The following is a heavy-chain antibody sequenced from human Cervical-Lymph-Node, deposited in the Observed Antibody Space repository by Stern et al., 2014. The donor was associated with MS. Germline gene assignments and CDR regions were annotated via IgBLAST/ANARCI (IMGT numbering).Heavy chain of an antibody. CDR2: IYWDDER. J-gene: IGHJ4*02. CDR3: VRRRSAWLVGDSFDY. Sequence: QVTLKESGPTLVKPTQTLTLTCTFSGFSLTTSAVGVGCIRRPPGKALEWLGIIYWDDERRYSPSLKSRLTITKDTSKNQVVLTMTNMDPVDTATYYCVRRRSAWLVGDSFDYWGQGTLLTVSS. CDR1: GFSLTTSAVG. D-gene: IGHD3-3*01. V-gene: IGHV2-5*02.